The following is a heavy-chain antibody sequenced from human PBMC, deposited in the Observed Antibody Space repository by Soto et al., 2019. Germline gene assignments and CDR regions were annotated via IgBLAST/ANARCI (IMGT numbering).Heavy chain of an antibody. J-gene: IGHJ5*01. V-gene: IGHV4-30-4*02. CDR3: ARGRYCLTGRCFPNWFDS. CDR2: IYYTGST. D-gene: IGHD2-15*01. Sequence: SETLSLTCTVSGGSISSGDYYWSWIRQPPGKGLEWIGYIYYTGSTNYNPSLKSRVTISVDTSKNQFSLKLTSVTAADTALYFCARGRYCLTGRCFPNWFDSWGQGTLVTVSS. CDR1: GGSISSGDYY.